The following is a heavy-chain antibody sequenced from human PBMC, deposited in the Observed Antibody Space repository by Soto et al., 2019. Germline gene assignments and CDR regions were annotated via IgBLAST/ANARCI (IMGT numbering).Heavy chain of an antibody. V-gene: IGHV4-30-4*01. Sequence: QVQLQESGPGLVKPSQTLSLTCTVSGGSISSGDYYWSWIRQPPGKGLEWIGYIYYSGSTYYNPSLKSRVTISVDTSTTQFSLKLSSGTAADTAVYYCARVMTPVTTWYYYYSGMDVWGQGTTVTVSS. J-gene: IGHJ6*02. CDR2: IYYSGST. CDR1: GGSISSGDYY. CDR3: ARVMTPVTTWYYYYSGMDV. D-gene: IGHD4-4*01.